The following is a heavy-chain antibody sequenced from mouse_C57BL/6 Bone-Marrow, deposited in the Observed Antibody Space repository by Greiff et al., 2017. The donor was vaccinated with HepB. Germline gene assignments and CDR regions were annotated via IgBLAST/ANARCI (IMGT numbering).Heavy chain of an antibody. CDR3: APYYYGSSPWYFDV. CDR2: IYPGSGST. V-gene: IGHV1-55*01. J-gene: IGHJ1*03. D-gene: IGHD1-1*01. Sequence: QVQLKQPGAELVKPGASVKMSCKASGYTFTSYWITWVKQRPGQGLEWIGDIYPGSGSTNYNEKFKSKATLTVDTSSSTAYMQLSSLTSEDSAVYYCAPYYYGSSPWYFDVWGTGTTVTVSS. CDR1: GYTFTSYW.